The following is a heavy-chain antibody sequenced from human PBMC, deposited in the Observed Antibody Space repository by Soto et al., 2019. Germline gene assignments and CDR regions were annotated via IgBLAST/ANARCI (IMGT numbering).Heavy chain of an antibody. V-gene: IGHV3-73*02. CDR3: AKGVFYFCTSYPKGVDY. D-gene: IGHD3-3*01. J-gene: IGHJ4*02. Sequence: EVQLVESGGGLVQPGGSLKLSCAASGFTFSGSAMHWVRQASGKGLEWVGRIRSEANSYAGAYAVSLKGRFTISRDDSSSTAYVQMKSLKTGETAVYCVAKGVFYFCTSYPKGVDYWGQGTVVTVSS. CDR2: IRSEANSYAG. CDR1: GFTFSGSA.